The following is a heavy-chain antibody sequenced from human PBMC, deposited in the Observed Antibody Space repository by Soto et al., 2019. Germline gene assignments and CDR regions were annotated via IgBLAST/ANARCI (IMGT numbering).Heavy chain of an antibody. V-gene: IGHV1-18*01. CDR2: ISAYNGNT. Sequence: ASVKVSCKASGYTFTSYGISWVREAPGQGLEWMGWISAYNGNTNYAQKLQGRVTMTTDTSTSTAYMELRSLRSDDTAVYYCARVRNIVVVVAASGGMDVWGQGTTVTVSS. J-gene: IGHJ6*02. CDR1: GYTFTSYG. CDR3: ARVRNIVVVVAASGGMDV. D-gene: IGHD2-15*01.